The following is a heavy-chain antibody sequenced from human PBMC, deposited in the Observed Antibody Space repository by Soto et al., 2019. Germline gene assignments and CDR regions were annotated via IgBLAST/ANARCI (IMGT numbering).Heavy chain of an antibody. Sequence: ASVKVSGKASGYTFTSYGISWVRQAPGQGLEWMGWISAYNGNTNYAQKLQGRVTMTTDTSTSTAYMELRSLRSDDTAVYYCARDIAAAGMDAFDIWGQGTMVTVSS. J-gene: IGHJ3*02. V-gene: IGHV1-18*04. D-gene: IGHD6-13*01. CDR1: GYTFTSYG. CDR2: ISAYNGNT. CDR3: ARDIAAAGMDAFDI.